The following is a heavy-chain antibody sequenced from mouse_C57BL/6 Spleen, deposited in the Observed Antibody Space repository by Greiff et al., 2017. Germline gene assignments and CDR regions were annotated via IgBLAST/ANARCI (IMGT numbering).Heavy chain of an antibody. Sequence: DVQLQESGPGLVKPCPSLSLSCSVSGYSITSGYFWNWIRQFPGNQLEWMGYIRYDGSNNYNPSLKNRNSITRDTSKNQLFLKLNSVTTEDTATYYCAGVGDGYHQSYLAGFAYWGQGTLVTVSA. CDR3: AGVGDGYHQSYLAGFAY. D-gene: IGHD2-3*01. V-gene: IGHV3-6*01. J-gene: IGHJ3*01. CDR1: GYSITSGYF. CDR2: IRYDGSN.